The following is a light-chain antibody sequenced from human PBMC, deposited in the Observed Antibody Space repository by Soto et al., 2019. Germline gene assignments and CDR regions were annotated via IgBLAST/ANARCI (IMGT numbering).Light chain of an antibody. Sequence: EIVLTQSPGTLSLSPGERATLSCRASQSVSSSYLAWYQQKPGQAPRLLIYGASSRATGIPDRFSGSGSGTDFTLTISRLEPEDFAVYYCQPYGSLFTFGPGTKVDIK. CDR3: QPYGSLFT. J-gene: IGKJ3*01. V-gene: IGKV3-20*01. CDR2: GAS. CDR1: QSVSSSY.